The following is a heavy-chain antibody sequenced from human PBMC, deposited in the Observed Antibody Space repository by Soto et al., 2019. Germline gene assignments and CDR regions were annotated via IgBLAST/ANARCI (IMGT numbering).Heavy chain of an antibody. D-gene: IGHD3-16*01. CDR2: IGRSGTYK. V-gene: IGHV3-21*04. Sequence: PGGSLRLSCAASGFTFSDYIMNWVRQAPGKGLEWVASIGRSGTYKYYADSVKGRFTLSRDNAKNSLFLEMDSLRAEDTAVYYCTGDQVSRDIWVLLTPFEFWGQGTLVTVSS. CDR3: TGDQVSRDIWVLLTPFEF. CDR1: GFTFSDYI. J-gene: IGHJ4*02.